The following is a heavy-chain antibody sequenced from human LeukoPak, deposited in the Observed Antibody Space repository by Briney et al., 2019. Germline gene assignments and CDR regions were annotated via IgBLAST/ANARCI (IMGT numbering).Heavy chain of an antibody. J-gene: IGHJ4*02. Sequence: GGSLRLSCAASGFTFSSYAMSWVRQAPGKGLEWVSAISGSGGSTYYADSVKGRFTISRDNSKNTLYLQMNSLRAEDAAVYYCAKLSIRYFDWLQIGGYFDYWGQGTLVTVSS. D-gene: IGHD3-9*01. CDR2: ISGSGGST. CDR3: AKLSIRYFDWLQIGGYFDY. CDR1: GFTFSSYA. V-gene: IGHV3-23*01.